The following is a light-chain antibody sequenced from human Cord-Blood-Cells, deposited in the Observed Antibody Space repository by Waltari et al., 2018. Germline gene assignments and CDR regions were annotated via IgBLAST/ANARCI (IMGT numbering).Light chain of an antibody. V-gene: IGKV3-11*01. Sequence: EIVLTQSPATLSLSPGERATLSFRASQSVSSYLAWYQQKPGQAPRLLIYDASNRATGIPARFSSSGSGTDFTLTISSLEPEDFAVYYCQQRSNWPPLTFGGGTKVEIK. CDR2: DAS. CDR3: QQRSNWPPLT. CDR1: QSVSSY. J-gene: IGKJ4*01.